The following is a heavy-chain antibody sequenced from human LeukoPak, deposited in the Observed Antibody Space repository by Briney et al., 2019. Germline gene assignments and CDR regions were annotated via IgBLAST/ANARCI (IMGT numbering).Heavy chain of an antibody. CDR1: GGSFSGLY. CDR2: INHSGVT. CDR3: ARGSRMTNIGVLNAADF. J-gene: IGHJ4*02. V-gene: IGHV4-34*01. D-gene: IGHD3-3*01. Sequence: SETLFLTCAVYGGSFSGLYWSWIRQTPGRGLEWIGEINHSGVTKYNPSLKSRVTMSVDTSKSQFSLKLTSVTAADTAMYFCARGSRMTNIGVLNAADFWGQGTLVTVSS.